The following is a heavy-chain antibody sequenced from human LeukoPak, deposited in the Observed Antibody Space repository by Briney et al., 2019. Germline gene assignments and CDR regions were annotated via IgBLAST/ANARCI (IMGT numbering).Heavy chain of an antibody. CDR3: ASGRKGYSSSWVYYYYMDV. J-gene: IGHJ6*03. Sequence: SVKVSCKASGGTFNNYVFGWVRQAPGQGLEWMGRIVPVFNTANYAQKFQGRVTITTDKSTSTVYMELSSLRSEDTAVYYCASGRKGYSSSWVYYYYMDVWGRGTTVTVSS. CDR2: IVPVFNTA. CDR1: GGTFNNYV. D-gene: IGHD6-13*01. V-gene: IGHV1-69*05.